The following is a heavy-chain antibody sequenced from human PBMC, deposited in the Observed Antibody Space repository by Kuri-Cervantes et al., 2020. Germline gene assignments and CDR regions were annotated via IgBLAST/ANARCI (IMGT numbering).Heavy chain of an antibody. CDR2: ISSSSSTI. CDR1: GFTFSRYA. J-gene: IGHJ6*02. CDR3: ANIPAAMESYYYGMDV. Sequence: GGSLRLSCAASGFTFSRYAMSWVRQAPGKGLEWVSYISSSSSTIYYADSVKGRFTISRDNAKNSLYLQMNSLRDEDTAVYYCANIPAAMESYYYGMDVWGQGTTVTVSS. D-gene: IGHD2-2*01. V-gene: IGHV3-48*02.